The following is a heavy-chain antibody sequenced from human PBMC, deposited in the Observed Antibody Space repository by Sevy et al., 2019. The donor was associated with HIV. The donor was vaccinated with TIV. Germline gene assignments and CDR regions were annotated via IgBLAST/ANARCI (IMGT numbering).Heavy chain of an antibody. D-gene: IGHD6-13*01. Sequence: ASVKVSCKASGYTFTGYYMHWVRQAPGQGLEWMGRINPNSGGTNYAQKFQGRVTMTRDTSISTAYMELSRLRSDDTAVYYCARDSSSWYERASQWGQGTLVTVSS. J-gene: IGHJ4*02. CDR3: ARDSSSWYERASQ. CDR2: INPNSGGT. V-gene: IGHV1-2*06. CDR1: GYTFTGYY.